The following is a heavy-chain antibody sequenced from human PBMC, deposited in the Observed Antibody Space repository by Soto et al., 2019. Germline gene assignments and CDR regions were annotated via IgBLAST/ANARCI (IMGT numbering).Heavy chain of an antibody. V-gene: IGHV1-2*04. D-gene: IGHD2-8*02. J-gene: IGHJ4*02. Sequence: QVHLVRSGAEVKRAGASVTVSCKASGYTFSDYYIHWVRQAPGQGLQWMGCINPKSGDRRYAQMFRGWVFMTRDTSISTAYMEVSGLKSDDTAVYFCARGAEVGIELAAFDQWGQGTLVTVSA. CDR2: INPKSGDR. CDR1: GYTFSDYY. CDR3: ARGAEVGIELAAFDQ.